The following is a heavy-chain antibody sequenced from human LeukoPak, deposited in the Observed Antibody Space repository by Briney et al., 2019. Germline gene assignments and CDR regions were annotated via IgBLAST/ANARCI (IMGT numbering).Heavy chain of an antibody. CDR1: GFTFSSYG. V-gene: IGHV3-30*02. Sequence: GGSLRLSCAASGFTFSSYGMHWVRQAPGKGLEWVAFIRYDGSNKYYADSVKGRFTISRDNSKNTLYLQMNSLRAEDTAVYYCATATIFGVVYGFDIWGHGTMVTVSS. CDR3: ATATIFGVVYGFDI. CDR2: IRYDGSNK. D-gene: IGHD3-3*01. J-gene: IGHJ3*02.